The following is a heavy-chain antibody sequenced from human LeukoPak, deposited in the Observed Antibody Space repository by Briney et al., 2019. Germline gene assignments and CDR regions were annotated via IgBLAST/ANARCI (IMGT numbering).Heavy chain of an antibody. V-gene: IGHV3-21*01. CDR2: IESSGTDT. J-gene: IGHJ4*02. CDR1: GFTFRSYS. Sequence: GGSLRLSCAASGFTFRSYSMKWVRQAPGKGLEWVSSIESSGTDTFYADSVKGRFTISRDNTKNSLFLQMNSLRVEDTAVYFCAQFHTGYWGQGTLVTVSS. D-gene: IGHD2-8*02. CDR3: AQFHTGY.